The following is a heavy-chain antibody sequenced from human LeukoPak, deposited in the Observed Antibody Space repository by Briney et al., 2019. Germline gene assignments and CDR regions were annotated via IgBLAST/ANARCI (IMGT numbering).Heavy chain of an antibody. CDR2: MNPNSGNT. CDR3: ARISRLNWYFDL. V-gene: IGHV1-8*01. J-gene: IGHJ2*01. CDR1: GYTFTSCD. Sequence: ASVKVSCKASGYTFTSCDINWVRQATGQGLEWMGWMNPNSGNTGYAQKFQGRVTMTRNTSISTAYMELSSLRSEDTAVYYCARISRLNWYFDLWGRGTLVTVSS. D-gene: IGHD3-3*01.